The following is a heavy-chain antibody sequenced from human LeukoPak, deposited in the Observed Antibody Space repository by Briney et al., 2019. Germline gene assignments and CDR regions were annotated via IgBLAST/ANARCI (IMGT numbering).Heavy chain of an antibody. J-gene: IGHJ5*02. Sequence: SETLSLTCTVSGGSISTYFWSWIRQPAGKGLEWIGRLYNSDSTNYNPSLKSRVTISVDTSKNQFSLKLSSVTAADTAVYYCARELIVVVPAANWFDPWGQGTLVTVSS. CDR1: GGSISTYF. CDR3: ARELIVVVPAANWFDP. V-gene: IGHV4-4*07. D-gene: IGHD2-2*01. CDR2: LYNSDST.